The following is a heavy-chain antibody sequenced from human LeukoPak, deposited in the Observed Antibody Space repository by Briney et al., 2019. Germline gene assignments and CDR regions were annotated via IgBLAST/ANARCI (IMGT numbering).Heavy chain of an antibody. V-gene: IGHV3-23*01. CDR2: ITANGSTT. CDR1: GFTFSSNA. CDR3: AKAHGTNGYYQLPIDF. J-gene: IGHJ4*02. Sequence: PGGSLRLSCAASGFTFSSNAMSWVRQAPGKGLECVSAITANGSTTYYADSVKGRFTISRDNSRNTLYLQLNSLRAEDTAVYYCAKAHGTNGYYQLPIDFWGQGTLVTVSS. D-gene: IGHD3-22*01.